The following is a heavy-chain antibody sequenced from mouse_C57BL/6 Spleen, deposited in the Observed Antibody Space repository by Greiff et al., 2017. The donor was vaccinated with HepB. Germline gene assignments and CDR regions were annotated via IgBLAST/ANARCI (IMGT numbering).Heavy chain of an antibody. CDR2: IDPSDSYT. D-gene: IGHD1-1*01. Sequence: QVQLKQPGAELVRPGPSVKLSCKASGYTFTSYWMHWVKQRPGQGLEWIGVIDPSDSYTNYNQKFKGKATLTVDTSSSTAYMQLSSLTSEDSAVYYCARGDYYGSRGAMDYWGQGTSVTVSS. J-gene: IGHJ4*01. CDR1: GYTFTSYW. CDR3: ARGDYYGSRGAMDY. V-gene: IGHV1-59*01.